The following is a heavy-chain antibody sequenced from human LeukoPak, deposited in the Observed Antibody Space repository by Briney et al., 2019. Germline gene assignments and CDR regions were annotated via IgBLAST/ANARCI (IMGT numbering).Heavy chain of an antibody. V-gene: IGHV3-30*04. Sequence: GRSLRLSCAASGFTFSSYAMHWVRQAPGKGLEWVAVISYDGSNKYYADSVKGRFTISRDNSKNTLYLQMNSLRAEDTAVYYCAREWSSTRNKGNFDYWGQGTLVTVSS. CDR3: AREWSSTRNKGNFDY. CDR1: GFTFSSYA. D-gene: IGHD2-2*01. CDR2: ISYDGSNK. J-gene: IGHJ4*02.